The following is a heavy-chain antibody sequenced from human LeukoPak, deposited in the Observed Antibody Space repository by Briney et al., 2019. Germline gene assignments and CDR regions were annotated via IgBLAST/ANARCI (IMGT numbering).Heavy chain of an antibody. D-gene: IGHD6-25*01. CDR2: IYTGGTT. CDR3: ARDVGRTGYSSGLDY. J-gene: IGHJ4*02. V-gene: IGHV3-53*01. CDR1: GFTVSTNY. Sequence: GGSLRLSCAVSGFTVSTNYMTWVRQAPGKGLEWVSVIYTGGTTYYADSVKGRFTISRDNSKNTLYLEMNSLRVEDTAVYYCARDVGRTGYSSGLDYWGQGTLATVSS.